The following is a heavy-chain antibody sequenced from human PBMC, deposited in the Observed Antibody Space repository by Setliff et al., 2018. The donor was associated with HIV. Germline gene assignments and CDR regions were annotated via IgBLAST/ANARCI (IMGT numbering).Heavy chain of an antibody. CDR3: ARRTASFGTALYLDV. J-gene: IGHJ6*03. Sequence: GESLKISCEGSEYTFTSYWIGWVRQMPGKGLEWMRIIYPGDSDARYSPSFQGQVTFSVDKSRSTAYLHWSSLKASDTATYYCARRTASFGTALYLDVWATGTTVTVS. D-gene: IGHD6-13*01. V-gene: IGHV5-51*01. CDR2: IYPGDSDA. CDR1: EYTFTSYW.